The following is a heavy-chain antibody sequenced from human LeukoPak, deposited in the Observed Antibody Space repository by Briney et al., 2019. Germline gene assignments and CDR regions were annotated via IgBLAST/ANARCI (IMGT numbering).Heavy chain of an antibody. CDR3: ARDPNNYDSH. D-gene: IGHD3-22*01. Sequence: GGSLRLSCAASGFTFSSFWMRWVRQVPGKGLEWVSRITPDGDGSTYAASVQGRFTISRDNAKDTVYLQMSNLRAEDTALYYCARDPNNYDSHLGQGTLVTVSS. V-gene: IGHV3-74*01. J-gene: IGHJ4*02. CDR1: GFTFSSFW. CDR2: ITPDGDGS.